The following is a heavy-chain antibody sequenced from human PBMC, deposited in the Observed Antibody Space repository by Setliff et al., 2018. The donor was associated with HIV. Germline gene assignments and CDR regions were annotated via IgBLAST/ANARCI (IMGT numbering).Heavy chain of an antibody. D-gene: IGHD1-1*01. Sequence: GASVKVSCKASGYTFTGYYMHWVRQAPGQGLEWMGWINPNNGGTNYAQKFQGRVTMTRDTSISTAYMELSRLRSDDTAVYYCAREGTAEYFQHWGQGTLVTVSS. J-gene: IGHJ1*01. CDR3: AREGTAEYFQH. CDR1: GYTFTGYY. CDR2: INPNNGGT. V-gene: IGHV1-2*02.